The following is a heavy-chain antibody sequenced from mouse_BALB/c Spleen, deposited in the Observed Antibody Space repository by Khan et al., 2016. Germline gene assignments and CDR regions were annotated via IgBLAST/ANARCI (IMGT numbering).Heavy chain of an antibody. D-gene: IGHD1-1*01. V-gene: IGHV5-6-5*01. Sequence: EVELVESGGGLVKPGGSLKLSCAASGFTFSSYAMSWVRQTPEKRLEWVASISSGGNTFYPDSLKGRFTISSDNARNILYLKMCSFRSENTAMYYCTRDVATVVDYCDYWGQGTALSCSS. CDR2: ISSGGNT. CDR1: GFTFSSYA. J-gene: IGHJ2*01. CDR3: TRDVATVVDYCDY.